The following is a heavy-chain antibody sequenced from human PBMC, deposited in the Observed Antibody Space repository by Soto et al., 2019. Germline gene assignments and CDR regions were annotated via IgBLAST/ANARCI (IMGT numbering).Heavy chain of an antibody. CDR3: ARGRYDVLTGAKPFDY. V-gene: IGHV4-34*01. D-gene: IGHD3-9*01. J-gene: IGHJ4*01. CDR1: GGSFSGYF. Sequence: SETLSLTCAVYGGSFSGYFWSWIRQPPGKGLEWIGEITHSGSTNNNLSLKSRVTISVDTSKDQFSLKLSSVTAADTAVYFCARGRYDVLTGAKPFDYWGHGTLVTVSS. CDR2: ITHSGST.